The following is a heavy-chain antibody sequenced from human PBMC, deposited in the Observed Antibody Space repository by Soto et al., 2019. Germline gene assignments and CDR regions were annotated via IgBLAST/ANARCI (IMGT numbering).Heavy chain of an antibody. V-gene: IGHV1-46*01. Sequence: ASVKVSCKASGYTFINYYIHWVRQAPGQGLEWMAIINPMGGSTNYAQEFQGRVTLTSDTSTSTVYMELSSLRFEDTALFYCARDLSAGDLWGQGTLVTVSS. D-gene: IGHD6-13*01. CDR3: ARDLSAGDL. J-gene: IGHJ5*02. CDR2: INPMGGST. CDR1: GYTFINYY.